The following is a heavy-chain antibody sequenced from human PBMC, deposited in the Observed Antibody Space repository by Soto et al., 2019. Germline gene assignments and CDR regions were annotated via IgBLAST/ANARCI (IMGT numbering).Heavy chain of an antibody. D-gene: IGHD6-19*01. V-gene: IGHV1-18*01. CDR3: ASSTVSAWSGYIDY. CDR1: GYTFTSFG. J-gene: IGHJ4*02. Sequence: QVQLVQSGAEVKEPGASVKVSCKASGYTFTSFGISWVRQAPGQGLEWMGWISANNGNTNYAQKLQGRVTMTTDTPTSTAYMELRSLRSDDTAVYYCASSTVSAWSGYIDYWGQGTLVTVSS. CDR2: ISANNGNT.